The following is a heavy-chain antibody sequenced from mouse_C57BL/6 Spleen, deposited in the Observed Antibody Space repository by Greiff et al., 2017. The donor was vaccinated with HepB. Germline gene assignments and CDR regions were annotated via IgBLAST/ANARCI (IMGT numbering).Heavy chain of an antibody. CDR2: INPSSGYN. CDR1: GYTFTSYW. CDR3: AWGLRYDGYPYAMDY. J-gene: IGHJ4*01. V-gene: IGHV1-7*01. D-gene: IGHD2-3*01. Sequence: VQLQQSGADLAKPAASVKLSCKASGYTFTSYWMHWVKQRPGQGLEWIGYINPSSGYNKYNPKFKDKATLTADKSSSTAYMQLRSLTYEDSAVYYCAWGLRYDGYPYAMDYWGQGTSVTVSS.